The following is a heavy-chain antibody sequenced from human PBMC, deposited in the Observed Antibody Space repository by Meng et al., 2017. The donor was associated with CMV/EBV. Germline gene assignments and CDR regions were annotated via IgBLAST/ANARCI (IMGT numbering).Heavy chain of an antibody. J-gene: IGHJ4*02. Sequence: GESLKISCTSSDSTVSRDYISWVRQPPGKGLEWVSTTYTGGNTYYADSVKGRFAISRDTSSNILYLQMNSLRVDDTVVYYCARGGRPYFDYWGQGTLVTVSS. CDR3: ARGGRPYFDY. D-gene: IGHD6-6*01. CDR2: TYTGGNT. V-gene: IGHV3-53*01. CDR1: DSTVSRDY.